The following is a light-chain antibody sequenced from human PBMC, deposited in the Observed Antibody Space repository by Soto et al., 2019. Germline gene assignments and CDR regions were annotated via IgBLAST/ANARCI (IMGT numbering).Light chain of an antibody. CDR3: QRYDNWSGA. Sequence: ETVMTQSPDTLSVSPGETATLSCRASQSIGNKLAWYQQKPGQAPRLLIYDASTRATGVAARFSGSGSRTEFTLTITSLQSEDFAVYYCQRYDNWSGAFGQGTKVEFK. CDR2: DAS. J-gene: IGKJ1*01. V-gene: IGKV3-15*01. CDR1: QSIGNK.